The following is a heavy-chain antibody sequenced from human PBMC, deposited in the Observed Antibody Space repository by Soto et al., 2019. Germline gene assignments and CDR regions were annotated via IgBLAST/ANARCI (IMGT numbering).Heavy chain of an antibody. CDR1: GFTFSNFA. Sequence: GGSLSLSCAASGFTFSNFALNWVRQAPGKGLEWVSTISGSGGSTYYADSVKGRFTISRDNSKNTLYLQMNSLRAEDTAVYYCAKDRGSSGWHDAFDIWGQGTMVTVSS. V-gene: IGHV3-23*01. J-gene: IGHJ3*02. D-gene: IGHD6-19*01. CDR3: AKDRGSSGWHDAFDI. CDR2: ISGSGGST.